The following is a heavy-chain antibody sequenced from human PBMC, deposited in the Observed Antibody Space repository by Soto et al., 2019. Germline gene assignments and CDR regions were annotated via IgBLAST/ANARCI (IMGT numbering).Heavy chain of an antibody. Sequence: GASVKVSCKASGYTFNTYDIYWMRQATGQGLEWMGWMNPYNGNTGYAQKFQGRVTVTRNTSISTVYMELSGLGPDDTAVYYCARRKQRSGPHYFDYWGQGSQVPVYS. D-gene: IGHD5-18*01. CDR1: GYTFNTYD. J-gene: IGHJ4*02. V-gene: IGHV1-8*01. CDR3: ARRKQRSGPHYFDY. CDR2: MNPYNGNT.